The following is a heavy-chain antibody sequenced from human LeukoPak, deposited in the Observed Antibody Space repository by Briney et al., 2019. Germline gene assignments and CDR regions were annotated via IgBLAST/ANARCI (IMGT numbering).Heavy chain of an antibody. J-gene: IGHJ1*01. V-gene: IGHV3-23*01. Sequence: LSGGSLRLSCAASGFTFSSYAMSWVRQAPGKGLEWVSAISGSGGGTYYADSVKGRFTISRDNSKNTLYLQMNSLRAEDTAVYYCARSSSWFSEYFQHWGQGTLVTVSS. CDR2: ISGSGGGT. D-gene: IGHD6-13*01. CDR1: GFTFSSYA. CDR3: ARSSSWFSEYFQH.